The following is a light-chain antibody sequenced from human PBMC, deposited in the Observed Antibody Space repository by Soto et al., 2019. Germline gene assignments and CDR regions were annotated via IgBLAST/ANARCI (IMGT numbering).Light chain of an antibody. V-gene: IGKV3-20*01. J-gene: IGKJ2*01. CDR2: GAS. CDR1: QSVSSSY. CDR3: QHCNTYPYT. Sequence: EIVLTQSPGTLSFSPGERAALCCRASQSVSSSYLAWYQQKPGQAPRLLIYGASTRATVIPAGFSGSGSGTEFTLTITSLQPEDYATYYCQHCNTYPYTFGQGTKV.